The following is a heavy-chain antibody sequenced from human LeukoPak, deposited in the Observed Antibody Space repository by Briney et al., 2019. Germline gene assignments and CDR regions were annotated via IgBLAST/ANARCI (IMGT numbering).Heavy chain of an antibody. J-gene: IGHJ4*02. V-gene: IGHV3-7*01. D-gene: IGHD1-26*01. CDR3: ARDQWELPY. Sequence: GGSLRLSCAASGFIFSSYWMSWVRQAPGKGLEWVANIKQDGSEKYYVDSVKGRFTISRDNAKNSLYLQMNSLRAEGMAVYYCARDQWELPYWGQGTLVTVSS. CDR2: IKQDGSEK. CDR1: GFIFSSYW.